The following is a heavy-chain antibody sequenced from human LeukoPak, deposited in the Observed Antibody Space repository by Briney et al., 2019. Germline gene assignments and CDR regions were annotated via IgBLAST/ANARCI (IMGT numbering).Heavy chain of an antibody. D-gene: IGHD6-13*01. J-gene: IGHJ4*02. CDR3: ARGSTKANSWLNY. V-gene: IGHV3-30*01. CDR2: VSYDGSNT. Sequence: GGSLRLSCAASGFTFSSYSMHWFRQAPGKGLEWVAVVSYDGSNTYYADSVKGRFTISRDNSKNTLYLQQNGLGADETAVYYCARGSTKANSWLNYWGQGTLVTVSS. CDR1: GFTFSSYS.